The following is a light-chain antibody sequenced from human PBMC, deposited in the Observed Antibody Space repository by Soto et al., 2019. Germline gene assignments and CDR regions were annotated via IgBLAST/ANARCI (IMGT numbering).Light chain of an antibody. V-gene: IGKV4-1*01. CDR1: KSVLYSSNNKNY. Sequence: DIVMTQSPDSLAVSLGERATINCKSSKSVLYSSNNKNYLAWYQQKPGQPPKLLIYWASTRESGVPDRFSGSGSGTDFTLTISSLQAEDVAVYYCPQYYSTPYTFGQGTKLEIK. CDR3: PQYYSTPYT. CDR2: WAS. J-gene: IGKJ2*01.